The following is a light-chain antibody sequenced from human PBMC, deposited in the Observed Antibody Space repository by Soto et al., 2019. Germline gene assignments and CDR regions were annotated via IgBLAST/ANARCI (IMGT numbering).Light chain of an antibody. J-gene: IGKJ3*01. Sequence: DIQMTRSPSTLSASVGDRVTITCRASQSINSWLAWYQQKPGKAPKLLIYRASSLEGGVPSRFSGSGSGTEFTLTISSLQPDDFSTYYCQHYDSYSGTFGPGTKVDIK. CDR1: QSINSW. V-gene: IGKV1-5*03. CDR2: RAS. CDR3: QHYDSYSGT.